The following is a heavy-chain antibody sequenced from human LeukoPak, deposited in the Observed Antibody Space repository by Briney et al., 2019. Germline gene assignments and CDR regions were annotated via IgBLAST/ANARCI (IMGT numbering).Heavy chain of an antibody. CDR2: IYGGGGVI. V-gene: IGHV3-23*03. CDR1: GFTFSGYS. Sequence: GGSLRLSRAASGFTFSGYSMYWVRQAPRKGLEWVAGIYGGGGVIKYADSVKGRFTISRDNSENILYLQMDSLRVEDTAIYYCAKDRIPDSGYDIDYWGQGTLVTVSS. D-gene: IGHD5-12*01. CDR3: AKDRIPDSGYDIDY. J-gene: IGHJ4*02.